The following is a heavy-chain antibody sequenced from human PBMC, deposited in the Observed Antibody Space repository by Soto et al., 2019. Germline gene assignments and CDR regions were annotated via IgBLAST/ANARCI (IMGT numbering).Heavy chain of an antibody. J-gene: IGHJ4*02. Sequence: QAHLVQSGPEVKKPGASVKVSCKGSGYIFTSYGIAWVRQAPGQGLEWMGWISAHNGNTEYAQKFQGRVTVTRDTSTSTAYRELRSLRSDDTALYYFARGRYGDYWGQGALVTVSS. CDR2: ISAHNGNT. V-gene: IGHV1-18*01. CDR3: ARGRYGDY. D-gene: IGHD4-17*01. CDR1: GYIFTSYG.